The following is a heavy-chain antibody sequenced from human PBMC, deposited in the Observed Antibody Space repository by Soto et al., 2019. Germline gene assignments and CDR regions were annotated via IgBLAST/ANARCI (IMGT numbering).Heavy chain of an antibody. Sequence: ASETLSLTCTVSGGSISDHYWSWIRQPPGKGLEWIGYIDHSGSTSYNPSLKSRVTISVDTPNNQFSLRLSAVTAADTAVYYCARDRNTIDAEDEALDIWGQGTKVTVSS. V-gene: IGHV4-59*11. J-gene: IGHJ3*02. CDR2: IDHSGST. CDR1: GGSISDHY. D-gene: IGHD2-2*01. CDR3: ARDRNTIDAEDEALDI.